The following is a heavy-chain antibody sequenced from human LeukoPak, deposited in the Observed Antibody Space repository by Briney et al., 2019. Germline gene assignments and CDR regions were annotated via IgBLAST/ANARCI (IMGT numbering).Heavy chain of an antibody. J-gene: IGHJ6*03. Sequence: ASVKVSCKASGYTFTSYDINWVLQATGQGLEWMGWMNPNSGNTGYAQKFQGRVTMTRNTSISTAYMELSSLRSEDTAVYYCARARRITGTITFYYMDVWGKGTTVTVSS. CDR1: GYTFTSYD. CDR3: ARARRITGTITFYYMDV. CDR2: MNPNSGNT. V-gene: IGHV1-8*01. D-gene: IGHD1-7*01.